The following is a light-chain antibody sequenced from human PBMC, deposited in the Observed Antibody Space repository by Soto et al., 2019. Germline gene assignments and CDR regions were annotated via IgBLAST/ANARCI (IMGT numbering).Light chain of an antibody. J-gene: IGKJ4*02. Sequence: AIRMTQSPSSFSASTGDRVTITCRASQGIGSYLAWFQQKSGTAPQLLIYAASTLQSGIPSRFSGSGSGTDFTLTISCLQSEDFAVYYCQQFGASPRTFGRGTRVEIK. CDR3: QQFGASPRT. CDR1: QGIGSY. CDR2: AAS. V-gene: IGKV1-8*01.